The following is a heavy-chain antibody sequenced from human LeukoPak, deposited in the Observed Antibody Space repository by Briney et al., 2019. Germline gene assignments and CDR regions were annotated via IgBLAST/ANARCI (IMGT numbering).Heavy chain of an antibody. V-gene: IGHV4-34*01. D-gene: IGHD1-26*01. Sequence: SETLSLTCTVSGGSTTSYYWSWIRQPPGKGLEWIGEINHSGSTNYNPSLKSRVTISVDTSKNQFSLKLSSVTAADTAVYYCARDRGSQPFIDYWGQGTLVTVSS. CDR1: GGSTTSYY. J-gene: IGHJ4*02. CDR2: INHSGST. CDR3: ARDRGSQPFIDY.